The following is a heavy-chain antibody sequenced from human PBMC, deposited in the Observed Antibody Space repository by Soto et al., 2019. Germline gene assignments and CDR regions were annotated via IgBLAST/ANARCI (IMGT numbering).Heavy chain of an antibody. CDR2: INPSGGST. CDR3: AKETTRFAVPPALDY. Sequence: ASVKVSCKACCYTITSYYMHWVRQAPGQGLEWMGIINPSGGSTSYAQKFQGRVTMTRDTSTSTVYMELSSLRFEDTAVYYCAKETTRFAVPPALDYWGQGNLVTVSS. V-gene: IGHV1-46*01. D-gene: IGHD1-1*01. J-gene: IGHJ4*02. CDR1: CYTITSYY.